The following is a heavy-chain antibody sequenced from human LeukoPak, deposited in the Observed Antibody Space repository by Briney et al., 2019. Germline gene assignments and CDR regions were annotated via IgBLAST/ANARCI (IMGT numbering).Heavy chain of an antibody. CDR1: GYTFTGYY. J-gene: IGHJ4*02. D-gene: IGHD2-2*01. CDR3: ATADQYCSSTSCYYY. CDR2: FDPEDGET. Sequence: ASVKVSCKASGYTFTGYYMHWVRQAPGKGLEWMGGFDPEDGETIYAQKFQGRVTMTEDTSTDTAYMELSSLRSEDTAVYYCATADQYCSSTSCYYYWGQGTLVTVSS. V-gene: IGHV1-24*01.